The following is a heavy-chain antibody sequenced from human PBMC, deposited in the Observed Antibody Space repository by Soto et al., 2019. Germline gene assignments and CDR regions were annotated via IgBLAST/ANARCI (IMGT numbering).Heavy chain of an antibody. D-gene: IGHD5-12*01. CDR2: IKDGGVT. CDR3: ARGQEGIVATH. Sequence: QVHLQQWGAGLLKPSETLSLTCAVNGRSLTGYYWSWIRQPPGKGLEWIGEIKDGGVTNYSPSLKGRVTMSADTSKNQFSLKLNSVTAADTAVYYCARGQEGIVATHWDQGTLVTVSS. CDR1: GRSLTGYY. J-gene: IGHJ4*02. V-gene: IGHV4-34*01.